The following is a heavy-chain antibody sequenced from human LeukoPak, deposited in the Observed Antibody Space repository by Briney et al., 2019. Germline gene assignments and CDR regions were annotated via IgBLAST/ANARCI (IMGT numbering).Heavy chain of an antibody. CDR1: GFTFSSYS. J-gene: IGHJ3*02. V-gene: IGHV3-21*01. Sequence: GGSLRLSCAASGFTFSSYSMNWVRQAPGKGLEWVSSISSSSNFIYYADSVKGRFTISRANAKNSLYLQMNSLRAEDTAVYYCAIAISAYDASDMWGQGTMVTVSS. CDR2: ISSSSNFI. CDR3: AIAISAYDASDM. D-gene: IGHD5-12*01.